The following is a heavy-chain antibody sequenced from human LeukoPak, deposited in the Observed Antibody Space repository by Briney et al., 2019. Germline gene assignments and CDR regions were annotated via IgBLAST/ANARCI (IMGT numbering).Heavy chain of an antibody. CDR1: GGSFSGYY. J-gene: IGHJ4*02. CDR3: ARGGDAYYFDY. V-gene: IGHV4-34*01. CDR2: INHSGST. Sequence: PSETPSLTCAVYGGSFSGYYWSWIRQPPGKGLEWIGEINHSGSTNYNPSLKSRVTISVDTSKNQFSLKLSSVTAADTAVYYCARGGDAYYFDYWGQGTLVTVSS.